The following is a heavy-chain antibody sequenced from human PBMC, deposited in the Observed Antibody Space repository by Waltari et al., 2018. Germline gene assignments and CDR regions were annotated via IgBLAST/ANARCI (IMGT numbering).Heavy chain of an antibody. CDR3: ARSIMTTVTTAVRYYDSSGYSFDY. CDR2: IIPILGIA. V-gene: IGHV1-69*02. CDR1: GGTFSSYT. Sequence: GAEVKKPGSSVKVSCKASGGTFSSYTISWVRQAPGQGLEWMGRIIPILGIANYAQKFQGRVTITADKSTSTAYMELSSLRSEDTAVYYCARSIMTTVTTAVRYYDSSGYSFDYWGQGTLVTVSS. D-gene: IGHD3-22*01. J-gene: IGHJ4*02.